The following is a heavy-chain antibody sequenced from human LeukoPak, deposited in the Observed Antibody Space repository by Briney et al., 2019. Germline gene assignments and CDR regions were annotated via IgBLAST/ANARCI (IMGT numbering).Heavy chain of an antibody. D-gene: IGHD3-3*01. Sequence: GESLKISCKGSGYSFTSYWIGWVRQMPGKGLEWMGIIHPGDSDTRYSPSFQGQVTISADKSISTAYLQWSSLKASDTAMYYCARLWEWLDLDYYYYYYMDVWGKGTTVTVSS. CDR3: ARLWEWLDLDYYYYYYMDV. CDR2: IHPGDSDT. J-gene: IGHJ6*03. V-gene: IGHV5-51*01. CDR1: GYSFTSYW.